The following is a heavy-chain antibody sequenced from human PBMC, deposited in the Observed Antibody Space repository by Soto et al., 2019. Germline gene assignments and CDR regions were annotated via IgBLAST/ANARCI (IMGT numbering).Heavy chain of an antibody. CDR2: MNPNSGNT. V-gene: IGHV1-8*01. Sequence: ASVKVSCKASGYTFISYDINWVRQATGQGLEWMGWMNPNSGNTGYAQKFQGRVTMTRNTSISTAYMELSSLRSEDTAVYYCARETINYYDSSGYLDYWGQGTLVTVSS. D-gene: IGHD3-22*01. CDR1: GYTFISYD. J-gene: IGHJ4*02. CDR3: ARETINYYDSSGYLDY.